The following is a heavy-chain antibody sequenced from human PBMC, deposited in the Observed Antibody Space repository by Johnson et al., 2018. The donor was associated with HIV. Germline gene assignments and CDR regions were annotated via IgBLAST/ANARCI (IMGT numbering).Heavy chain of an antibody. D-gene: IGHD3-9*01. CDR1: GFTVSRNY. CDR2: IYSGGST. V-gene: IGHV3-66*01. J-gene: IGHJ3*02. CDR3: ARGYILTGYSGVFDM. Sequence: MQLVESGGGLVQPGGSLRLSCAASGFTVSRNYMSWVRQAPGKGLEWVSVIYSGGSTYHADSVKGRFTISRDNSKNTVYLQMHSLRGEDTAVYYCARGYILTGYSGVFDMWGQGTMVTVSS.